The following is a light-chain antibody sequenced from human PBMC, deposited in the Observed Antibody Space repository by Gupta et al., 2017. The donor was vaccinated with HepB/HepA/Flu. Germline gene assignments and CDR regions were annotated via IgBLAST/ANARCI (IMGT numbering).Light chain of an antibody. CDR2: KDS. Sequence: SVLPRPPSVLVSPGQTARITCPGDALPNQYAYWYQQKPGKAPVREIDKDSERRSGIPERGSGSSSGTTVTLPIRGVQAEDEADDYCQSADSSGTGVFGGGTKLTVL. J-gene: IGLJ2*01. CDR1: ALPNQY. V-gene: IGLV3-25*03. CDR3: QSADSSGTGV.